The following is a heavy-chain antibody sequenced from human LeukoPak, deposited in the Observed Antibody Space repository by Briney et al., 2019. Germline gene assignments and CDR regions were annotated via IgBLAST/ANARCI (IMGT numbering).Heavy chain of an antibody. D-gene: IGHD2-8*01. CDR2: INPNSGGT. Sequence: ASVKVSCKASGYTFTGYYMHWERQAPGQGLEWMGWINPNSGGTNYAQTFQGRVTMTRDTSISTAYMELSRQRPDDMAVYYCARVGYCTNGVCYKGDYWRQGTLVTVSS. J-gene: IGHJ4*02. V-gene: IGHV1-2*02. CDR3: ARVGYCTNGVCYKGDY. CDR1: GYTFTGYY.